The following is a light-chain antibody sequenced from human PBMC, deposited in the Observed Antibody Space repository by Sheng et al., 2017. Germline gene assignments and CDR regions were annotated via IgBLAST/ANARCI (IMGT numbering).Light chain of an antibody. Sequence: DIVMTQSPDSLAVSLGDRATINCRSSQSVSVSSNNKNYVAWYQQKPGQPPKLLIFWASTRESGVPERFSGSGSETDFTLTISSLQAEDVAVYYCQQYYSTPLTFGGGTKVEIK. J-gene: IGKJ4*01. CDR2: WAS. V-gene: IGKV4-1*01. CDR1: QSVSVSSNNKNY. CDR3: QQYYSTPLT.